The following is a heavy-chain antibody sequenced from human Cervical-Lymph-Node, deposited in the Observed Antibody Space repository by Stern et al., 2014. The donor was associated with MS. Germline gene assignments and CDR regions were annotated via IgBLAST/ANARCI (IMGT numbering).Heavy chain of an antibody. V-gene: IGHV3-7*01. CDR3: ARGRDYFGP. J-gene: IGHJ4*02. CDR1: GLSFSDYW. CDR2: IKQDGSEK. Sequence: EVQLVESGGGLAQPGGSLRLSCAASGLSFSDYWMSWVRQAPGKGLEWVAYIKQDGSEKYYLDSVKGRFTISRDNTKNSLSLHMNSLRVEDTAFYYCARGRDYFGPWGQGTLVTVSS.